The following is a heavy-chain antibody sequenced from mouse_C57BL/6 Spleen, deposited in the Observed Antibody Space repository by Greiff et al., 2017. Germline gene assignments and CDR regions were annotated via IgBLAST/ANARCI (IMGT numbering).Heavy chain of an antibody. J-gene: IGHJ4*01. CDR1: GYTFTSYW. CDR3: ARLDPAHYAMDY. CDR2: IHPNSGST. V-gene: IGHV1-64*01. Sequence: VQLQQPGAELVKPGASVKLSCKASGYTFTSYWMHWVKQRPGQGLEWIGMIHPNSGSTNYNEKFKSKATLTVDKSSSTAYMQLSSLTSEDSAVYYCARLDPAHYAMDYWGQGTSVTVSS.